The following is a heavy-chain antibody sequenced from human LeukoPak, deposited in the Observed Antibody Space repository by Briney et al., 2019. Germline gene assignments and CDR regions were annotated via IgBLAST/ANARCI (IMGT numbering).Heavy chain of an antibody. CDR1: GGTLSRYA. J-gene: IGHJ3*02. CDR2: IIPIFGTA. D-gene: IGHD5-24*01. CDR3: ARDLVEMATMEAFDI. V-gene: IGHV1-69*01. Sequence: SVKASCKASGGTLSRYAISRVRQAPGQGLEWMGGIIPIFGTANYAQKFQGRVTITADESTSTAYMELSSLRSEDTAVYYCARDLVEMATMEAFDIWGQGTMVTVSS.